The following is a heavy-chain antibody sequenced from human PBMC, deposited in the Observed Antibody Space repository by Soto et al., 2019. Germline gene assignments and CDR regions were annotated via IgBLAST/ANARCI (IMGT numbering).Heavy chain of an antibody. Sequence: QIQLVESGGDVIQPGKSLRLSCAASGFNCGFFGMHWVRQAPGKGLEWVAFISGDGINTQYADSVRGRFTLSRDYSRKTMYLQMDSLRDEDTALYYCARGNLSFDFDSCGLGTLVTVSS. CDR1: GFNCGFFG. CDR2: ISGDGINT. D-gene: IGHD1-26*01. CDR3: ARGNLSFDFDS. V-gene: IGHV3-30*03. J-gene: IGHJ4*02.